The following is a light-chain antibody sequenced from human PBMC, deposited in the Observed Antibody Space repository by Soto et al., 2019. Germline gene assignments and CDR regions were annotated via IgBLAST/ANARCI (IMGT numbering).Light chain of an antibody. J-gene: IGLJ3*02. CDR1: SSDVGGYNY. CDR2: GVS. Sequence: QSALNQPRSVSGSLGQSVTISCTGTSSDVGGYNYVSWYQQHPGNAPKLMIYGVSKRPSGVPDRFSGSKSGNTASLTISGLQAEDEADYYCCSYAGSYTWVFGGGTKLTVL. CDR3: CSYAGSYTWV. V-gene: IGLV2-11*01.